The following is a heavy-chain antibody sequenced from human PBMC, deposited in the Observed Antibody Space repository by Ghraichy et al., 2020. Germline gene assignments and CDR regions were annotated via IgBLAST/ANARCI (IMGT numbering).Heavy chain of an antibody. CDR3: AKDLTPTAIYSSLVY. CDR1: GFTFSSYA. J-gene: IGHJ4*02. V-gene: IGHV3-23*01. D-gene: IGHD5-18*01. Sequence: GGSLRLSCAASGFTFSSYAMSWVRQAPGKGLEWVSAISGSGGSTYYTDSVKGRFTISRDNSKNTLYLQMNSLRAEDTAVYYCAKDLTPTAIYSSLVYWGQGTLVTVSS. CDR2: ISGSGGST.